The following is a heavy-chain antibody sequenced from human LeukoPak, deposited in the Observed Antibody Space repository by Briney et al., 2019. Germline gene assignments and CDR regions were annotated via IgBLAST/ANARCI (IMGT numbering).Heavy chain of an antibody. CDR3: ASSSWYGDY. Sequence: GGSLRLSCAASGFTFSSYAMSWVRQAPGKGLEWVSGISGSGGSTYYADSVKGRFTISRDNSKNTLYLQMNSLRAEDTAVYCCASSSWYGDYWGQGTLVTVSS. D-gene: IGHD6-13*01. J-gene: IGHJ4*02. V-gene: IGHV3-23*01. CDR2: ISGSGGST. CDR1: GFTFSSYA.